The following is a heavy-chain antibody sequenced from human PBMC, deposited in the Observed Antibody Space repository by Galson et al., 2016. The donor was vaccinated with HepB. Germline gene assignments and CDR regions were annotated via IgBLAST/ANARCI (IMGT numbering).Heavy chain of an antibody. J-gene: IGHJ4*02. CDR1: GFTFSRYE. CDR2: ISSSGTTI. D-gene: IGHD6-13*01. Sequence: SLRLSCAAPGFTFSRYEMNWVRQAPGKGLEWVSYISSSGTTIYYADSVKGRFTISRDNPKNTLYLQMNSLKVEDTAVYYCAREMHVAAAAAFDFWGRGTLVTVSS. CDR3: AREMHVAAAAAFDF. V-gene: IGHV3-48*03.